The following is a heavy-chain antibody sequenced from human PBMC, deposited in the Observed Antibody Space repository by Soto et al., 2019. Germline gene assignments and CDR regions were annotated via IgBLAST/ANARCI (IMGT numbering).Heavy chain of an antibody. Sequence: GGSLRLSCAASGFTFSSYGMHWVRQAPGKGLEWVAVIWYDGSNKYYADSVKGRFTISRDNSKSTLYLQMNSLRAEDTAVYYCAKEGDYYGMDVWGQGTTVTVSS. J-gene: IGHJ6*02. CDR1: GFTFSSYG. CDR3: AKEGDYYGMDV. V-gene: IGHV3-33*06. CDR2: IWYDGSNK.